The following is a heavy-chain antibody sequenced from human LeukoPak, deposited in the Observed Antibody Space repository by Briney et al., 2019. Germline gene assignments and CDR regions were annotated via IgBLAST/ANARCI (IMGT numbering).Heavy chain of an antibody. CDR3: ARGGFSGGSGSSYLNWFDP. CDR1: GYIFTTFY. V-gene: IGHV1-46*01. CDR2: LNPSGGSP. Sequence: ASVKVSCKASGYIFTTFYIHWVRQAPGQGLEWMGMLNPSGGSPSYAQNFQGRVTMTRDTSTSTVYMELSSLRSEDTAVYYCARGGFSGGSGSSYLNWFDPWGQGTLVTVSS. J-gene: IGHJ5*02. D-gene: IGHD3-10*01.